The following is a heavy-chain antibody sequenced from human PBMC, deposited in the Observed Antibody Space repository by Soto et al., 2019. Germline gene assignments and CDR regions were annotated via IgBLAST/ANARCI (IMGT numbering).Heavy chain of an antibody. CDR2: IQYDGSKE. Sequence: SLRLSCASSGFTFRSYGMSWVRQTPGKGLEWLAIIQYDGSKEYYADSVKGRFSISRDNSKNTLDLQMNSLRAEDSAVYYCARDRTYYGSGAVGMDVWGQGTTVTVSS. V-gene: IGHV3-33*07. CDR3: ARDRTYYGSGAVGMDV. CDR1: GFTFRSYG. J-gene: IGHJ6*02. D-gene: IGHD3-10*01.